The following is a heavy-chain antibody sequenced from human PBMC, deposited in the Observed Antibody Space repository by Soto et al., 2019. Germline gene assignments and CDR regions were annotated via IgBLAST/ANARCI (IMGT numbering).Heavy chain of an antibody. V-gene: IGHV4-61*08. CDR2: IYNTGIT. J-gene: IGHJ6*02. D-gene: IGHD2-21*02. CDR1: GGSISSGDYY. Sequence: SETLSLTCIVSGGSISSGDYYWSWIRQPPGKGLEWIGYIYNTGITVYNPSLKSRVTISVDTSKNQFSLKLNSVTAADTAVYYCARDLWGYCGTDCYPLDVWGQGTTVTVSS. CDR3: ARDLWGYCGTDCYPLDV.